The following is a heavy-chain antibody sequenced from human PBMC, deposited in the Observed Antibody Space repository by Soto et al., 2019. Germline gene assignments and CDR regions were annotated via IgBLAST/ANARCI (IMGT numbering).Heavy chain of an antibody. J-gene: IGHJ4*02. CDR1: GFTFSSYA. V-gene: IGHV3-30-3*01. CDR2: ISYDGSNK. D-gene: IGHD3-10*01. CDR3: ARDRVTMVRGVIITRKGFDY. Sequence: QVQLVESGGGVVQPGRSLRLSCAASGFTFSSYAMHWVRQAPGKGLEWVAVISYDGSNKYYAASVKGRFTISRDNSKNTLYLQMNSLRAEDTAVYYCARDRVTMVRGVIITRKGFDYWGQGTLVTVSS.